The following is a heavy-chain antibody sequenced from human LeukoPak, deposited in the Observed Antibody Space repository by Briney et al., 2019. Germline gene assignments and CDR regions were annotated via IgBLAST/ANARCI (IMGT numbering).Heavy chain of an antibody. Sequence: GASVKVSCKASGGTFSSYAISWVRQAPGQGLEWMGRIIPILGIANYAQKFQGRVTITADKSTSTAYMELSSLRSEDTAVYYCAXXVDTAMELDYWGQGTLVTVSS. CDR2: IIPILGIA. D-gene: IGHD5-18*01. J-gene: IGHJ4*02. CDR3: AXXVDTAMELDY. CDR1: GGTFSSYA. V-gene: IGHV1-69*04.